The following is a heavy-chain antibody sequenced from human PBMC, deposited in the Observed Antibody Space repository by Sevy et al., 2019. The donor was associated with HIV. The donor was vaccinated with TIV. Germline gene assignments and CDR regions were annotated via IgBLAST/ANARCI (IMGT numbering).Heavy chain of an antibody. V-gene: IGHV3-30*18. Sequence: GGSLRLSCAASGFTFSSYGMHWVRQAPGKGLEWVAVISYDGSNKYYADSVKGRFTISRDNSKNTLYLQMNRLRAEDTAVYYCAKEVGYSSSWYGYYYYGMDVWGQGTTVTVSS. CDR1: GFTFSSYG. CDR3: AKEVGYSSSWYGYYYYGMDV. J-gene: IGHJ6*02. CDR2: ISYDGSNK. D-gene: IGHD6-13*01.